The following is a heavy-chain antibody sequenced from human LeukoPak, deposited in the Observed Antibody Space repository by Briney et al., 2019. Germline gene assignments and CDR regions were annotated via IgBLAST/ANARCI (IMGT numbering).Heavy chain of an antibody. J-gene: IGHJ4*02. CDR2: MNPNSGNT. CDR1: GYTFTSYD. Sequence: GASVKVSCKASGYTFTSYDINWVRQATGQGLEWMGWMNPNSGNTNYAQKFQERVTITRDMSTSTAYMELSSLRSEDTAVYYCAAAPHYYDSSGYSYWGQGTLVTVSS. V-gene: IGHV1-8*01. D-gene: IGHD3-22*01. CDR3: AAAPHYYDSSGYSY.